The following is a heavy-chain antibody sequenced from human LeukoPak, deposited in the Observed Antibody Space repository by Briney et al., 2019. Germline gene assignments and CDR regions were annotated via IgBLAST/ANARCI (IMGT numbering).Heavy chain of an antibody. V-gene: IGHV3-23*01. CDR1: GFTFSSYA. CDR2: ISGSGGST. D-gene: IGHD6-19*01. J-gene: IGHJ4*02. Sequence: PGGSLRLSCAASGFTFSSYAMSWVRQAPGKGLGWVSAISGSGGSTYYADSVKGRFTIPRDNSKNTLYLQMNSLRAEDTAVYYCAKASSGRFDYWGQGTLVTVSS. CDR3: AKASSGRFDY.